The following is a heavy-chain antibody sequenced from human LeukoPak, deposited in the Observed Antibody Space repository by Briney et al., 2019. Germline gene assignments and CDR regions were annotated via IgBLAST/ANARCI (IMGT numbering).Heavy chain of an antibody. CDR3: AILYSSSSGVDY. Sequence: GGSLRLSCAASGFTFSSYVMNGVRQAPGKGLQWVSVISGSGGSPHYADSVKGRFTISRDNSKNTLCLQMNSLRAEDTAVYYCAILYSSSSGVDYWGQGTLVTVSS. CDR1: GFTFSSYV. D-gene: IGHD6-6*01. J-gene: IGHJ4*02. CDR2: ISGSGGSP. V-gene: IGHV3-23*01.